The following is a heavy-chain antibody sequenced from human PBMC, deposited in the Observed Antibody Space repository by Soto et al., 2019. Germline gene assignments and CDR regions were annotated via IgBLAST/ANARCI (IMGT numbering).Heavy chain of an antibody. Sequence: EVQLLESGGGLVQPGGSLRLSCAASGFTFSSYAITWVRQAPGKGLEWVSGISDSGDSTHYADSVKGRFTISRDNSKNTLYLQMNSLRAEDTAEYYCAKHSTTYDFWSGAVKGAFDIWGQGTMVTVSS. CDR2: ISDSGDST. CDR3: AKHSTTYDFWSGAVKGAFDI. V-gene: IGHV3-23*01. J-gene: IGHJ3*02. D-gene: IGHD3-3*01. CDR1: GFTFSSYA.